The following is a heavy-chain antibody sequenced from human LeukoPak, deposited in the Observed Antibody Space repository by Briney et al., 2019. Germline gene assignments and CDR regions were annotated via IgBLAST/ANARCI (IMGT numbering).Heavy chain of an antibody. CDR2: ITSSSSYI. J-gene: IGHJ4*02. CDR3: ARAVAGTFDY. CDR1: GFTFTSYT. D-gene: IGHD6-19*01. Sequence: GGSLRLSCAASGFTFTSYTMNWVRQAPGKGLEWVSSITSSSSYIYYADSVKGRFTISRDNAKNSLYLQMNSLRAEDTAVYYCARAVAGTFDYWGQGTLVTVSS. V-gene: IGHV3-21*01.